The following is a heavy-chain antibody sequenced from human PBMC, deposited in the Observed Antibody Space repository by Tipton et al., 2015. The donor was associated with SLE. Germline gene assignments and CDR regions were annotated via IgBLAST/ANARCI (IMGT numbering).Heavy chain of an antibody. J-gene: IGHJ6*03. CDR2: VIPIFGTT. V-gene: IGHV1-69*05. D-gene: IGHD6-13*01. CDR1: GGTFSSPA. CDR3: ARALTQLYYYCMDV. Sequence: QSGPEVKKPGSSVKVSCKASGGTFSSPAISWVRQAPGQGLEWMGGVIPIFGTTNYAQKFRGRVTSTTDESTSTAYMELSRLRSEDTAVDYCARALTQLYYYCMDVWGKGTTVTVSS.